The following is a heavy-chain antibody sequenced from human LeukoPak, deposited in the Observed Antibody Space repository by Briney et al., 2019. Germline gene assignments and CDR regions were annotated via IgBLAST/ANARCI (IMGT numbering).Heavy chain of an antibody. CDR3: ARGYQLLRRGGWDWFDP. D-gene: IGHD2-2*01. V-gene: IGHV3-21*04. J-gene: IGHJ5*02. CDR1: GFTFSTYS. Sequence: PGGSLRLSCAASGFTFSTYSMNWVRQAPGKGLEWVSSISSSSSYIYYADSMKGRFTISRDNAKNSLYLQMNSLRSEDTAVCYCARGYQLLRRGGWDWFDPWGQGTLVTVSS. CDR2: ISSSSSYI.